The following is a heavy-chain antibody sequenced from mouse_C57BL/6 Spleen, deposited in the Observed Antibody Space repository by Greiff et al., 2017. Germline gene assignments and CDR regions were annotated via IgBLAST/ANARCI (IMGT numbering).Heavy chain of an antibody. J-gene: IGHJ2*01. CDR1: GYTFTSYW. V-gene: IGHV1-69*01. CDR3: AREGTGTQDY. CDR2: IDPSDSYN. D-gene: IGHD4-1*01. Sequence: QVQLQQPGAELVMPGASVKLSCKASGYTFTSYWMHWVKQRPGQGLEWIGVIDPSDSYNNYNQKFTGKSTLTVDKSSSPAYMQLSSLTSEGSALYCCAREGTGTQDYWGQGTTLTVSS.